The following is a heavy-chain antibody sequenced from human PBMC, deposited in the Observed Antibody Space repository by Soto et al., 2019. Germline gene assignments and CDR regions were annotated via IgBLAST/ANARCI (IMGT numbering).Heavy chain of an antibody. D-gene: IGHD2-8*01. CDR1: GHTLTSYG. CDR2: ISAYNGNT. CDR3: AREHGPRYCTTGVGRNGYYYYNCMGG. V-gene: IGHV1-18*01. J-gene: IGHJ6*03. Sequence: ASVKVSCKASGHTLTSYGISWVRQAPGQGLEWMGWISAYNGNTNYAQKLQGRVTMTTDTSTSTAYMELRSLRTDDTAVYYCAREHGPRYCTTGVGRNGYYYYNCMGGWGKGTTVTV.